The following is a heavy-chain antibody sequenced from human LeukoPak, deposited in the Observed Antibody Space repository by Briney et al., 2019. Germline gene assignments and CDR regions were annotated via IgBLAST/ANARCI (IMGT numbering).Heavy chain of an antibody. V-gene: IGHV3-9*01. CDR2: ISWNSGSI. D-gene: IGHD3-9*01. J-gene: IGHJ4*02. Sequence: GGSLRLSCAASGFTFDDYAMHWVRQAPGKGLEWVSGISWNSGSIGYADSVKGRFTISRDNAKNSLYLQMNSLRAEDTALYYCAKEGGWLDYFDYWGQGTLVTVSS. CDR3: AKEGGWLDYFDY. CDR1: GFTFDDYA.